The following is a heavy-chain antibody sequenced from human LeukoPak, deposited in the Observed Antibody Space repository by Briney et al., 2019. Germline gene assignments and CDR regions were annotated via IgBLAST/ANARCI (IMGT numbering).Heavy chain of an antibody. CDR1: GGSISSSSYY. Sequence: SETLSLTCTVSGGSISSSSYYWGWIRQPPGKGLEWIGSIYYSGSTYYNPSLKSRVTISVDTSKNQFSLKLSSVTAADTAVYYCARWGGSGSYYNSAYWGQGTLVTVSS. CDR2: IYYSGST. V-gene: IGHV4-39*01. D-gene: IGHD3-10*01. J-gene: IGHJ4*02. CDR3: ARWGGSGSYYNSAY.